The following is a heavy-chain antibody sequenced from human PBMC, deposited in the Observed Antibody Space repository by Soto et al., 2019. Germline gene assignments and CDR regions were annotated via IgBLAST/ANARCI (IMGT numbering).Heavy chain of an antibody. CDR3: AKNRNTGVAGTSCWFGP. CDR2: ISVSGDTT. Sequence: PGGSLRLSCAASGFIFSNYDMSWVRQAPGKGLEWVSAISVSGDTTYYADSVKGRFTISRDNSKNTLYLQMNTLRAEDTAVYYCAKNRNTGVAGTSCWFGPWGQGTLVNVSS. D-gene: IGHD6-19*01. CDR1: GFIFSNYD. V-gene: IGHV3-23*01. J-gene: IGHJ5*02.